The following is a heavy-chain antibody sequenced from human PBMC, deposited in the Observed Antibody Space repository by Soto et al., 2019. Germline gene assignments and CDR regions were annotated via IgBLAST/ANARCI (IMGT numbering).Heavy chain of an antibody. D-gene: IGHD3-9*01. CDR2: ISGSGGST. CDR3: ATGRYGNFDY. CDR1: GFTFSSYA. J-gene: IGHJ4*02. V-gene: IGHV3-23*01. Sequence: EVQLLESGGGLVQPGGSLRLSCAASGFTFSSYAMSWVRQAPGKGLECVSAISGSGGSTYYADSVKGRFTISRDNSKNTRYLQMNSLRAEDTAVYYCATGRYGNFDYWGQGTLVTVSS.